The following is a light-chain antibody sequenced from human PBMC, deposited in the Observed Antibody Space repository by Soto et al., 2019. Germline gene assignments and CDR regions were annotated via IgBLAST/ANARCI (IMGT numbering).Light chain of an antibody. CDR2: GSS. CDR3: QQYGSSPPYT. Sequence: EVVLTQSPGTLSLSPGERATLSCRASQSVSNNYLAWYQQKPGQSPKLLIFGSSDRATGIPDRFSGSGSGTDLTLTISVLEPEDFAVYYCQQYGSSPPYTFGQGTKLEIK. V-gene: IGKV3-20*01. J-gene: IGKJ2*01. CDR1: QSVSNNY.